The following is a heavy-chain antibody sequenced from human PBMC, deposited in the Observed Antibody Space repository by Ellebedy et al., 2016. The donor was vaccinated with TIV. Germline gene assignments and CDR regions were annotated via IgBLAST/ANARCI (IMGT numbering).Heavy chain of an antibody. Sequence: MPSETLSLTCTVSGGPISSYYWSRIRQPPGKGLEWIGYIYHSGSTNYNPSLKSRVIISIDTSKNQFSLKLSSVTAADTAVYYCARGRTTGIWGQGTLVTVSS. V-gene: IGHV4-59*01. CDR1: GGPISSYY. CDR2: IYHSGST. D-gene: IGHD1-14*01. J-gene: IGHJ4*02. CDR3: ARGRTTGI.